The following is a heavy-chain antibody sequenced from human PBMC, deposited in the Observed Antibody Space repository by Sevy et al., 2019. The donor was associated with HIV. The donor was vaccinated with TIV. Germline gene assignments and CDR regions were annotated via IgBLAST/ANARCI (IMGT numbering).Heavy chain of an antibody. D-gene: IGHD4-17*01. CDR3: ARDLEFYDYGDYGPAFMPDY. Sequence: GGSLRLSCAASGFTFSTYGMHWVRQAPGKGLEWVAVIWFDGSNTYYADSVKGRFTISRDIAKNTLHLQMNSLGAEDTAVYYYARDLEFYDYGDYGPAFMPDYWGQGTLVTVSS. CDR1: GFTFSTYG. CDR2: IWFDGSNT. V-gene: IGHV3-33*01. J-gene: IGHJ4*02.